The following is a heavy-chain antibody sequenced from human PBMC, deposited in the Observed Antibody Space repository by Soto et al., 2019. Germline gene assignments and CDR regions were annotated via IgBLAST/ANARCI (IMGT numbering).Heavy chain of an antibody. CDR1: GDSVSSNSAA. CDR3: AREGSDSSSWYFDY. J-gene: IGHJ4*02. V-gene: IGHV6-1*01. Sequence: SQTLSLTCVISGDSVSSNSAAWNWVRQSPSRGLEWLGRTYYRSKWNNDYAVSVKRRITINPDTSKNQFSLQLNSVTPEDTAVYYCAREGSDSSSWYFDYWGQGTLVTVSS. D-gene: IGHD6-13*01. CDR2: TYYRSKWNN.